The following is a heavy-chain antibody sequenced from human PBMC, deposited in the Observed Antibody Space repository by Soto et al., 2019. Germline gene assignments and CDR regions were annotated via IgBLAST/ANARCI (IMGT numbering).Heavy chain of an antibody. CDR1: GGSISSYY. D-gene: IGHD2-8*01. CDR3: ARAKGTNGVCVLGDYFDY. Sequence: SETLSLTCPVSGGSISSYYWSWIRQPPGKGLEWFGYIYYSGSTNYNPSLKSRVTISVDPSRNQSPLRLSSVPGAARDVYNSARAKGTNGVCVLGDYFDYWGQRTLVTVAS. V-gene: IGHV4-59*01. J-gene: IGHJ4*02. CDR2: IYYSGST.